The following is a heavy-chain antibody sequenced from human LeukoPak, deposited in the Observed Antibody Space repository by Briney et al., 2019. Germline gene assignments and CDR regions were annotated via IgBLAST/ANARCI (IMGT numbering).Heavy chain of an antibody. Sequence: EASVKVSCKASGGTFSSYAISWVRQAPGQGLEWMGGIIPIFGTANYAQKFQGRVTITADGSTSTAYMELSSLRSEDTAVYYCARDADYYDSSRGAFDIWGQGTMVTVSS. D-gene: IGHD3-22*01. CDR2: IIPIFGTA. CDR3: ARDADYYDSSRGAFDI. V-gene: IGHV1-69*13. J-gene: IGHJ3*02. CDR1: GGTFSSYA.